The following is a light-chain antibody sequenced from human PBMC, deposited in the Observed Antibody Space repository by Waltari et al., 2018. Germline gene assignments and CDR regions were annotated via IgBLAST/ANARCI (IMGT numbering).Light chain of an antibody. CDR2: GNS. CDR1: SSNLGAGYA. J-gene: IGLJ3*02. Sequence: QSVLTQPPSVSGSPGQRVTISCPGSSSNLGAGYAVHWYQPLPGTAPKLLIYGNSNRPAGVPDRFSGSKSGTSASLAITGLQAEDEADYYCQSYDSSLSGSRVFGGGTKLTVL. V-gene: IGLV1-40*01. CDR3: QSYDSSLSGSRV.